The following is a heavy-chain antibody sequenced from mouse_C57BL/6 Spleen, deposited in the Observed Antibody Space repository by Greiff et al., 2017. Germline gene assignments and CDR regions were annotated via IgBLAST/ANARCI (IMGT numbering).Heavy chain of an antibody. CDR3: ARVPSPWYFDV. J-gene: IGHJ1*03. Sequence: VQLQQSGPVLVKPGASVKMSCKASGYTFTDYYMNWVKQSHGKSLEWIGVINPYNGGTSYNQKFKGKATLTVDKSSSTAYMELNSLTSEDSAVYYCARVPSPWYFDVWGTGTTVTVSS. CDR2: INPYNGGT. V-gene: IGHV1-19*01. CDR1: GYTFTDYY.